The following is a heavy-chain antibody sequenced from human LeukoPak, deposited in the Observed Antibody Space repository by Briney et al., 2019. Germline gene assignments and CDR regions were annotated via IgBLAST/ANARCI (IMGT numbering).Heavy chain of an antibody. Sequence: GGSLRLSCAASGFTFSNYAMHWVRQAPGKGLQYVSDISSNGGSTYYAASVKGRFTISRDNSKNTLYLQMGSLRAEDMAVYYCARAKAYFFDYWGQGTLVTVSS. J-gene: IGHJ4*02. V-gene: IGHV3-64*02. CDR2: ISSNGGST. CDR3: ARAKAYFFDY. CDR1: GFTFSNYA.